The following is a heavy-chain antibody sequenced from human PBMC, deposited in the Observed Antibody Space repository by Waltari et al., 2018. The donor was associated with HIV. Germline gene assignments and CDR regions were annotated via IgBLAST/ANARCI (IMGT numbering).Heavy chain of an antibody. V-gene: IGHV1-2*02. CDR3: ARDEAQVLRAMGY. CDR1: GYTFTGYY. CDR2: INPNSGGT. Sequence: QVQLVQSGAEVKKPGASVKVSCKASGYTFTGYYMHWVRQAPGQGLEWMGWINPNSGGTNDAQKFQGRVTMTRDTSISTAYMGLSRLRSDDTAVYYCARDEAQVLRAMGYWGQGTLVTVSS. J-gene: IGHJ4*02. D-gene: IGHD3-16*01.